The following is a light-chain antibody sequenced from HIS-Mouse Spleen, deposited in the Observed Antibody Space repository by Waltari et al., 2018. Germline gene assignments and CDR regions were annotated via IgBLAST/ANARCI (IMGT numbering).Light chain of an antibody. J-gene: IGLJ3*02. V-gene: IGLV1-47*01. CDR1: RSTIRSNY. CDR2: RNN. Sequence: QSVLTQPPSASGTPGQRVTLPCSGSRSTIRSNYVYWYQQLPGTAPKLLIYRNNHRPSGVPDRFSGSKAGTSASLAISGLRSEDKADYYCAAWDDSLSGWVFGGGTKLTVL. CDR3: AAWDDSLSGWV.